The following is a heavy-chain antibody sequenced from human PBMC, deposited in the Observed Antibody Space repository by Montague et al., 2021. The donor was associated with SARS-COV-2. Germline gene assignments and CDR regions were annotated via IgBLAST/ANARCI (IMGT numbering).Heavy chain of an antibody. Sequence: SETLSLTCAVSRESFINYYWNWIRHSPGKGMEWIGEVNQGGAPTPTPYLKSRVPISIATSKKQNSLTLNSVTVTAAAVFFCARGRPVQGSFRHFDSVSSGARDIWAQGSLVIVSS. CDR2: VNQGGAP. CDR3: ARGRPVQGSFRHFDSVSSGARDI. D-gene: IGHD3-9*01. CDR1: RESFINYY. J-gene: IGHJ3*02. V-gene: IGHV4-34*01.